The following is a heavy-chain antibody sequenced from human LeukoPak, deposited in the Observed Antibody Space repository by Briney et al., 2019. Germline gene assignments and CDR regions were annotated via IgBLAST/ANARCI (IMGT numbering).Heavy chain of an antibody. CDR2: ISGSAHRI. CDR3: AGRPTGYSSGYIH. D-gene: IGHD5-18*01. Sequence: GGSLRLSCVASGITFSNYAVSWVRQAPEKGLDWVSVISGSAHRIRYADSVKGRFTISRDNSENIVYLQMNNLRVEDTAVYYCAGRPTGYSSGYIHWGQGTLVTVSS. J-gene: IGHJ4*02. V-gene: IGHV3-23*01. CDR1: GITFSNYA.